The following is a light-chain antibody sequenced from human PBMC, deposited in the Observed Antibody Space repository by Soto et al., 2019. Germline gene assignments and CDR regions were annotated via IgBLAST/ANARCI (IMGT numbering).Light chain of an antibody. CDR3: SSYTSSSTL. CDR1: GTDVGQYNY. CDR2: HVS. V-gene: IGLV2-8*01. Sequence: QSALTQPPSASGSPGQSVTISCTGAGTDVGQYNYVSWYQQHPGKAPKLLIHHVSRRPSGVPARFSGSKSGNTASLTVSGLQTEDEADYYCSSYTSSSTLFGTGTKLTVL. J-gene: IGLJ1*01.